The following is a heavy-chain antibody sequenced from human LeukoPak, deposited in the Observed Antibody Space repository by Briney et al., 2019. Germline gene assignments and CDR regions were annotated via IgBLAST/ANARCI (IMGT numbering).Heavy chain of an antibody. CDR2: LSHNGVDK. V-gene: IGHV3-30*04. Sequence: GGSLRLSCAASEFTFNNYPMHWVRQAPGKGLEWVTLLSHNGVDKYYADSVKGRFTVSRDNSKNTLFLQMNSLRAEDTAIYYCAKDATTVVTFFDYWGQGTLVTVSS. J-gene: IGHJ4*02. D-gene: IGHD4-23*01. CDR1: EFTFNNYP. CDR3: AKDATTVVTFFDY.